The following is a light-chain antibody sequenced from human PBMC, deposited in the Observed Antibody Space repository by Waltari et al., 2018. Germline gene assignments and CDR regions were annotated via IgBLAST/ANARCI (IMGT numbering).Light chain of an antibody. V-gene: IGLV2-14*03. CDR3: STYTTGVV. CDR2: DVT. J-gene: IGLJ2*01. Sequence: VSWYQQHPGKVPKLLVFDVTHRPSGVSDRFSGSKSGNTASLTISGLQAEDEGDYYCSTYTTGVVFGGGTKLTVL.